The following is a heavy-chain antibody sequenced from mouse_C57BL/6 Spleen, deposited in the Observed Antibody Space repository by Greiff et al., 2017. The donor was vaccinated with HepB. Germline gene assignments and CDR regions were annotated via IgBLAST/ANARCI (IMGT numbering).Heavy chain of an antibody. CDR3: ARDGYYPYAMDY. CDR2: IWSDGST. V-gene: IGHV2-6*03. J-gene: IGHJ4*01. D-gene: IGHD2-3*01. CDR1: GFSLTSYG. Sequence: VKLMESGPGLVAPSQSLSITCTVSGFSLTSYGVHWVRQPPGKGLEWLVVIWSDGSTTYNSALKSRLSISKDNSKSQVFLKRNSLQTDDTAMYYCARDGYYPYAMDYWGQGTSVTVSS.